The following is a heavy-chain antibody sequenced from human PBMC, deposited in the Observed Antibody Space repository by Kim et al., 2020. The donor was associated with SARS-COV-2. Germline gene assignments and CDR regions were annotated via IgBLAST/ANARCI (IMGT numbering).Heavy chain of an antibody. Sequence: GESLKISCKGSGYIFTDYWIGWVRQMPGKGLEWMGITYTSDFDTRYSPSFQGQVTISADRSTNTAYLQWSSLKASDTAIYYCARGRVVTKDFDIWGQGTLVTVSS. CDR3: ARGRVVTKDFDI. V-gene: IGHV5-51*01. CDR1: GYIFTDYW. J-gene: IGHJ4*02. D-gene: IGHD2-21*02. CDR2: TYTSDFDT.